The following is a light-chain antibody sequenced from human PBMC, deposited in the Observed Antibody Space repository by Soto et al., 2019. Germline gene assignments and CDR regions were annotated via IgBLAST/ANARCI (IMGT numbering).Light chain of an antibody. CDR2: DAA. J-gene: IGKJ2*01. CDR1: QSVSSY. CDR3: QQRRNWPPYT. V-gene: IGKV3-11*01. Sequence: EIVLTQSPATLSLSPGERATLSCRASQSVSSYLAWYQQKPGQAPRLLIYDAANRATGIPARFSGSGSGTDVTLTISTIEPEDFAVSYCQQRRNWPPYTFGQGTKLEIK.